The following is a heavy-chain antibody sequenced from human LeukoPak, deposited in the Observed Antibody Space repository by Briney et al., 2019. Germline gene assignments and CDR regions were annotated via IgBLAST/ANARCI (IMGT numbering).Heavy chain of an antibody. J-gene: IGHJ5*02. V-gene: IGHV1-2*02. CDR3: ARRLAAAGNWFDP. D-gene: IGHD6-13*01. CDR2: INPNSGGT. CDR1: GYTFTGYY. Sequence: ASVKVSCKASGYTFTGYYMHWVRQAAGQGREWMGWINPNSGGTNYAQKFQGRVTMTRDTSISTAYMELSRLRSDDTAVYYCARRLAAAGNWFDPWGQGTLVTVSS.